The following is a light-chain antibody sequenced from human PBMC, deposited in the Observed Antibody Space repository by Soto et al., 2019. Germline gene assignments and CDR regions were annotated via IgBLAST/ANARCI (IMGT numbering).Light chain of an antibody. Sequence: EIVMTQSPATLPVSPGERVTLSCRASQSVSSNLAWYQHKPGQAPRLLIYGAYTRATGIPARLSGSGSETEFTLTISSVQSEGFAVYYCQQYNDRRTYTLGQGTKLEIK. J-gene: IGKJ2*01. CDR1: QSVSSN. CDR2: GAY. V-gene: IGKV3-15*01. CDR3: QQYNDRRTYT.